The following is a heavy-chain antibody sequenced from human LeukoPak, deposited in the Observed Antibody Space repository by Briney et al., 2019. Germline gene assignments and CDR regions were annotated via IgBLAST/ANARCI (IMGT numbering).Heavy chain of an antibody. J-gene: IGHJ4*02. Sequence: GGSLRLSCAASGFTFSSYSMNWVRQAPGKGLELVSSISSSSSYIYYADSVKGRFTISRDNAKNSLYLQMNSLRAEDTAVYYCARDPGGNYDSSGYYFDYWGQGTLVTVSS. D-gene: IGHD3-22*01. CDR2: ISSSSSYI. V-gene: IGHV3-21*01. CDR3: ARDPGGNYDSSGYYFDY. CDR1: GFTFSSYS.